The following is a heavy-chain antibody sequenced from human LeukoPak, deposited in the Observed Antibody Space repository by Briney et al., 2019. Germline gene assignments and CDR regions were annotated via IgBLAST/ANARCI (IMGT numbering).Heavy chain of an antibody. D-gene: IGHD4-23*01. J-gene: IGHJ4*02. CDR1: GGSISGVNYY. CDR3: ARDGTVYGGESY. Sequence: SETLSLTCTVSGGSISGVNYYWSWIRQPPGKGLEWIGSINYSGSIYFNPSLKSRVTISIDTPKNQFSLKLSSVTAADTAVYYCARDGTVYGGESYWGQGTLVTVSS. CDR2: INYSGSI. V-gene: IGHV4-30-4*01.